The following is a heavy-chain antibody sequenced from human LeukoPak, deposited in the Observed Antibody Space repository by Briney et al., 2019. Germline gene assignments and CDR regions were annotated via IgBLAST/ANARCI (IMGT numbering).Heavy chain of an antibody. J-gene: IGHJ5*02. CDR1: GFIFSSYS. CDR3: AGSSFARWFDP. D-gene: IGHD6-13*01. Sequence: GGSLRLFCAASGFIFSSYSMNWVRQAPGKGLEWVSSISSSSSYIYYADSVKGRFTISRDNAKNSLYLQMNSLRAEDTAVYYCAGSSFARWFDPWGQGTLVTVSS. CDR2: ISSSSSYI. V-gene: IGHV3-21*01.